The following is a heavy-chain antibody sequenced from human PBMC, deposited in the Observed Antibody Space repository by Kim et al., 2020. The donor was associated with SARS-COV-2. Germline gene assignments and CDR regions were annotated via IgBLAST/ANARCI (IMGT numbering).Heavy chain of an antibody. CDR3: ARGDYTAMGKYFLDY. D-gene: IGHD5-18*01. Sequence: QKFQGRVTMTRDTSTSTVYMELSSLRSEDTAVYYCARGDYTAMGKYFLDYWGQGTLVTVSS. V-gene: IGHV1-46*01. J-gene: IGHJ4*02.